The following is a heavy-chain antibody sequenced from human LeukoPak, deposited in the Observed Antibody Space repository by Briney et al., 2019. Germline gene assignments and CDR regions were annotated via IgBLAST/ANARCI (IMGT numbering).Heavy chain of an antibody. CDR2: INHSGST. J-gene: IGHJ4*02. Sequence: SETLSLTCAVYGGSFSGYYWSWIRQPPGKGLEWIGEINHSGSTNYNPSLKSRVTISVDTSKNQFSLKLGSVTAADTAVYYCARGVCSGGGCYGLFNYWGQGTLVTVSS. CDR1: GGSFSGYY. D-gene: IGHD2-15*01. CDR3: ARGVCSGGGCYGLFNY. V-gene: IGHV4-34*01.